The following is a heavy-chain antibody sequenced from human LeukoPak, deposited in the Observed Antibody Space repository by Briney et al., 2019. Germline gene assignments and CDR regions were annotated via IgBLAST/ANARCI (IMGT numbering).Heavy chain of an antibody. D-gene: IGHD1-26*01. Sequence: GGSLRLSCAASGFTFSSYGMNWVRQAPGKGLEWISYISSSGNIKYYADSVKGRFTISRDSADNSLYLQMNSLRAEDSAVYYCARGGRSGSWCDLWGQGTLLTVSS. CDR2: ISSSGNIK. V-gene: IGHV3-48*01. CDR1: GFTFSSYG. CDR3: ARGGRSGSWCDL. J-gene: IGHJ5*02.